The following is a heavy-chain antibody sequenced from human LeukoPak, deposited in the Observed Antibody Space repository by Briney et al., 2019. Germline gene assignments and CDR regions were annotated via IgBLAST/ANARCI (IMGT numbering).Heavy chain of an antibody. CDR1: GFSFSDHW. CDR3: AKWRWRQSEYED. CDR2: IKHDGSGK. V-gene: IGHV3-7*01. D-gene: IGHD5-24*01. J-gene: IGHJ4*01. Sequence: TGGSLRLSCEASGFSFSDHWMGWVRQAPGKGLECVANIKHDGSGKEYVDSVKGRFTISRDNAKNSVYLEMSSLRAEDTAVYYCAKWRWRQSEYEDWGHGTLVTVSS.